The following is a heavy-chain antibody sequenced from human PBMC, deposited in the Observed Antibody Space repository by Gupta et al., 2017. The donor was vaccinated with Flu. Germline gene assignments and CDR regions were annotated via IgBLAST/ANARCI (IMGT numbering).Heavy chain of an antibody. D-gene: IGHD1-1*01. CDR3: ARDSRTGTVDY. Sequence: QVQLQESGPGLVKPSETLSLTCTVSGGSISSYYWSWIRQPPGKGLEWIGYIYYSGSTNYNPSLKSRVTISVDTSKNQFSLKLSSVTAADTAVYYCARDSRTGTVDYWGQGTLVTVSS. V-gene: IGHV4-59*01. J-gene: IGHJ4*02. CDR2: IYYSGST. CDR1: GGSISSYY.